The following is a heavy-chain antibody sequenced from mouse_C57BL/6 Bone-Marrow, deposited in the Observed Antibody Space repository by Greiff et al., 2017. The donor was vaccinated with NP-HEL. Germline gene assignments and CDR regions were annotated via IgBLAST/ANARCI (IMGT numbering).Heavy chain of an antibody. J-gene: IGHJ1*03. CDR2: IDPSDSYT. CDR1: GYTFTSYW. D-gene: IGHD1-1*01. CDR3: ARKGDLHLMTTVGADWYFDV. Sequence: QVQLQQPGAELVKPGASVKLSCKASGYTFTSYWMQWVKQRPGQGLEWIGEIDPSDSYTNYNQKFKGKATLTVDTSSSTAYMQLSSLTSEDSAVYDCARKGDLHLMTTVGADWYFDVWGTGTTVTVSS. V-gene: IGHV1-50*01.